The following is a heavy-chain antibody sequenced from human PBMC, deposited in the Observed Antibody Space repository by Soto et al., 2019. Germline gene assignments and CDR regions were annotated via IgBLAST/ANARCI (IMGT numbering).Heavy chain of an antibody. CDR1: GGSISSGGYS. D-gene: IGHD3-22*01. J-gene: IGHJ5*02. CDR3: ARGEIQLPLYYYDSSGSSNWFDP. Sequence: SETLSLTCAVSGGSISSGGYSWSWIRQPPGKGLEWIGYIYHSGSTYYNPSLKSRVTISVDRSKNQFSLKLSSVTAADTAVYYCARGEIQLPLYYYDSSGSSNWFDPWGQGTLVTVSS. V-gene: IGHV4-30-2*01. CDR2: IYHSGST.